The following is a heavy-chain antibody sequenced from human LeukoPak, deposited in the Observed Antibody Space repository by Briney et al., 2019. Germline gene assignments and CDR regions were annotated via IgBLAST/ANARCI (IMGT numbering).Heavy chain of an antibody. CDR3: AKDRAGTPWAD. D-gene: IGHD1-1*01. CDR1: GFTFSSYS. V-gene: IGHV3-23*01. Sequence: PGGSLRLSCAASGFTFSSYSMSWVRQAPGKGLEWVSTINPCGGSTYYADSVKSRCTISRDNSKNMVYLQMNSLRAEDTAVYYCAKDRAGTPWADWGQGTLVTVSS. J-gene: IGHJ4*02. CDR2: INPCGGST.